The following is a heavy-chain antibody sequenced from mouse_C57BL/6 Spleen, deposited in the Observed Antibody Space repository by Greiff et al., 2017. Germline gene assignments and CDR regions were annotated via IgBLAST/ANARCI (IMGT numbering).Heavy chain of an antibody. CDR2: LHPNSGST. Sequence: QVQLQQPGAELVKPGASVKLSCKASGYTFNSYWMNWVKQRPGKGLEWIGMLHPNSGSTTYHEKFKSKATLTVDKATSTAYMKLSSLTSEDYAVYYCARCPQYYGSSDWYCDVWGTGTTVTVSS. CDR1: GYTFNSYW. J-gene: IGHJ1*03. D-gene: IGHD1-1*01. V-gene: IGHV1-64*01. CDR3: ARCPQYYGSSDWYCDV.